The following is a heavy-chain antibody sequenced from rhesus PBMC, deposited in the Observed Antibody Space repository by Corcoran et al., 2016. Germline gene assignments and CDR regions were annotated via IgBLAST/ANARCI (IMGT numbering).Heavy chain of an antibody. J-gene: IGHJ2*01. Sequence: QLQLQESGPGLVKPSETLSLTCAVSGGSISSGYYYWSWIRQPPGKGLEWIGYITYSGSTSYNPSLKSRVTISRDTSKNQFSLKLSSVTAADTAVYYCARDFYWYFDLWGPGTPITISS. CDR3: ARDFYWYFDL. V-gene: IGHV4-122*02. CDR1: GGSISSGYYY. CDR2: ITYSGST.